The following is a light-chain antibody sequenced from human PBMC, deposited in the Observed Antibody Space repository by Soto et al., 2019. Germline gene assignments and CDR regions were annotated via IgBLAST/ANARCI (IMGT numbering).Light chain of an antibody. CDR1: SSNIGSNT. Sequence: QSVLTQPPSASGTPGQRVTISCSGSSSNIGSNTVNWYQQLPGTAPKLFIYSNNQRPSGVPDRLSGSKSGTSASLAISGLQSEDEADYYCAAWDDSLNGPVFGTGTKVTVL. CDR3: AAWDDSLNGPV. J-gene: IGLJ1*01. V-gene: IGLV1-44*01. CDR2: SNN.